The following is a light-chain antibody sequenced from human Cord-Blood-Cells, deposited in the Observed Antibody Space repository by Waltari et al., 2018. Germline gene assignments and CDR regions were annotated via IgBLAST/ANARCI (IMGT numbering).Light chain of an antibody. Sequence: DIQMTQSPSTLSASVGDRVTITCRASQSISSWVAWYQQKPGQATKLLIYDASSVESGVPGMFSGSGSGTEFPLTISSLPPDDCASYYCQQYNSYPWTFGQGTKVEIK. V-gene: IGKV1-5*01. CDR1: QSISSW. CDR2: DAS. CDR3: QQYNSYPWT. J-gene: IGKJ1*01.